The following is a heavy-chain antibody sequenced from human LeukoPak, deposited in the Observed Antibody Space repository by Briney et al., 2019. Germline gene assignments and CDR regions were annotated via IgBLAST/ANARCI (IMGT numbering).Heavy chain of an antibody. V-gene: IGHV4-34*01. CDR1: GGSFSGYY. J-gene: IGHJ5*02. Sequence: SETLSLTCAVYGGSFSGYYWTYIRQPPGKGLEWIGEINHSGSTNYNPSLKSRVTISVDTSKNQFSLKLSSVTAADTAVYYCARSHYYDSSGSHNNWFNPWGQGTLVTVSS. D-gene: IGHD3-22*01. CDR3: ARSHYYDSSGSHNNWFNP. CDR2: INHSGST.